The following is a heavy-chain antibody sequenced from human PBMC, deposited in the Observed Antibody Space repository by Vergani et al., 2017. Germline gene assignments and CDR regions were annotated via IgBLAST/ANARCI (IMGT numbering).Heavy chain of an antibody. D-gene: IGHD6-13*01. Sequence: EVQLVESGGGLVQPGGSLRLSCAASGFTFSSYWMSWVRQAPGKGLEWVANIKQDGSEKYYVDSVKGRFTISRDNAKNSLYLQMNSLRAEDTAVYYCAREKDSSSVGFDYWGQGTLVTVSS. J-gene: IGHJ4*02. CDR2: IKQDGSEK. CDR1: GFTFSSYW. V-gene: IGHV3-7*01. CDR3: AREKDSSSVGFDY.